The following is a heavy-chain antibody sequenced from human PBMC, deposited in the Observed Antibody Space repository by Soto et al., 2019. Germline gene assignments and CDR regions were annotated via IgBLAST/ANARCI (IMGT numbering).Heavy chain of an antibody. CDR1: GYTFSNYG. Sequence: SVKVSCKTSGYTFSNYGITWGRQAPGQPLEWLGWISLYSDGTNYAQKFQGRVSMTTDTSTTTAYMELRSLRSDDTAVYYCARVVPGAEAWFGPWGQGTLGTVSS. V-gene: IGHV1-18*01. J-gene: IGHJ5*02. CDR2: ISLYSDGT. D-gene: IGHD2-2*01. CDR3: ARVVPGAEAWFGP.